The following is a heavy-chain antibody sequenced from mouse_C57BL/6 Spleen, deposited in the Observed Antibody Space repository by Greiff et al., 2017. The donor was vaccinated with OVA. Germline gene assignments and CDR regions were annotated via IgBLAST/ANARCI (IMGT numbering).Heavy chain of an antibody. Sequence: QVQLQQPGAELVMPGASVKLSCKASGYTFTSYWMHWVKQRPGQGLEWIGELDPSDSYTTYNQTFKCKSILTVAKSSSTAYMQLSSLTSEDSAVYDCASSHYYGSHWYFDVWGTGTTVTVSS. CDR1: GYTFTSYW. CDR2: LDPSDSYT. D-gene: IGHD1-1*01. CDR3: ASSHYYGSHWYFDV. J-gene: IGHJ1*03. V-gene: IGHV1-69*01.